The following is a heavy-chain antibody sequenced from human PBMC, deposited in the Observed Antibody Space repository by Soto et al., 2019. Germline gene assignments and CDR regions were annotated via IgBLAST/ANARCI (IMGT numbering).Heavy chain of an antibody. Sequence: PSETLSLTCIVSGGSVYSKGHYWGWIRQPPGKGLEWIGSIDNNGVTNYNSSLKSRVTISRDTSKNQFSLRLTSVTAADTAVYYCGKILVGATGHTDADSWGPGTLVTVSS. J-gene: IGHJ4*02. V-gene: IGHV4-39*01. D-gene: IGHD2-15*01. CDR3: GKILVGATGHTDADS. CDR2: IDNNGVT. CDR1: GGSVYSKGHY.